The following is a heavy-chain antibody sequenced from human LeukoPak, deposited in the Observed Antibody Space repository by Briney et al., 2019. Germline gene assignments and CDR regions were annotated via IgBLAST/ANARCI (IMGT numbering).Heavy chain of an antibody. D-gene: IGHD3-10*01. Sequence: SVTVSCKASGGTFSSYAISWVRQAPGQGLEWMGGIIPIFGTANYAQKFQGRVTITADESTSTAYMELSSLRSEDTAVYYCARERKGSGSYRYGMDVWGKGTTVTVSS. V-gene: IGHV1-69*13. CDR3: ARERKGSGSYRYGMDV. CDR2: IIPIFGTA. CDR1: GGTFSSYA. J-gene: IGHJ6*04.